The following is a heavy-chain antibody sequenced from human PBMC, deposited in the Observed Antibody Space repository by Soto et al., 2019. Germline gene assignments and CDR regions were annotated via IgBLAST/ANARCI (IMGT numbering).Heavy chain of an antibody. CDR3: TKDTHSPSGYFEAFDV. D-gene: IGHD3-22*01. CDR1: GFTFDDHT. Sequence: DAQLVESGGGLVQPGKSLRISCVASGFTFDDHTMHWVRQAPGRGLEWVSCISWYCGIIGYADSVKGRFTISRDNAKNSLYLRMDSLRTEDTAVYYCTKDTHSPSGYFEAFDVWGQGTKVTVSS. CDR2: ISWYCGII. J-gene: IGHJ3*01. V-gene: IGHV3-9*01.